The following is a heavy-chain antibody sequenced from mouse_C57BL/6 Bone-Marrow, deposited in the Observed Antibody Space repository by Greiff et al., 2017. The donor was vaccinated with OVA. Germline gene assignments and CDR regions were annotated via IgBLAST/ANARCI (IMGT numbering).Heavy chain of an antibody. J-gene: IGHJ4*01. Sequence: EVKVVESGGGLVQSGRSLRLSCATSGFTFSDFYMEWVRQAPGKGLEWIAASRNKANDYTTEYSASVKGRFIVSRDTSQSILYLQMNALRAEDTAIYYCARDARGAWRYAMDYWGQGTSVTVSS. V-gene: IGHV7-1*01. CDR2: SRNKANDYTT. CDR1: GFTFSDFY. CDR3: ARDARGAWRYAMDY.